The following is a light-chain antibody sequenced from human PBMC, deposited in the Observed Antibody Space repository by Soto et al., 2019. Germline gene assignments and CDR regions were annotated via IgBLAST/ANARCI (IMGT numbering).Light chain of an antibody. CDR1: SSDIGAYNY. CDR2: DVN. CDR3: SSWTTSSTLV. V-gene: IGLV2-14*03. Sequence: QSALTQPASVSGSPGQAITISCTGTSSDIGAYNYVSWYRHHPGRAPKLLIYDVNNRPSGVSNRFFGSKSGNTASLTISGLQPDDDSDYYCSSWTTSSTLVFGGGTKLTVL. J-gene: IGLJ2*01.